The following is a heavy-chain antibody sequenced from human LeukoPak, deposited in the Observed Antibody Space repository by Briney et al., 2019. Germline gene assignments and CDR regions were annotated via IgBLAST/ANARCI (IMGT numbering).Heavy chain of an antibody. D-gene: IGHD2-15*01. CDR1: GFTFSSYA. V-gene: IGHV3-30-3*01. J-gene: IGHJ4*02. CDR3: ARKYCSGGSCYLDY. CDR2: ISYDGSNK. Sequence: GGSLRLSCAASGFTFSSYAMHWVRQAPGKGLEWVAVISYDGSNKYYADSVKGRFTISRDNSRNTLYLQMNSLRAEDTAVYYCARKYCSGGSCYLDYWGQGTPVTVSS.